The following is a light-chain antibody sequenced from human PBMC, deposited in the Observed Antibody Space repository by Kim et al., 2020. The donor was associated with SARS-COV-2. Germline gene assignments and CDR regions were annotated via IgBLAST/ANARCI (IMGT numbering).Light chain of an antibody. J-gene: IGLJ1*01. Sequence: YELTQPPSVSVSPGQTARITCSGDKLGDRYVCWYQQKPGQSPVLVIYEDNKRPSGIPGRFSGSNSGNTATLTISGTQAMDEADYYCQAWDSSTFYVFGT. CDR1: KLGDRY. CDR2: EDN. V-gene: IGLV3-1*01. CDR3: QAWDSSTFYV.